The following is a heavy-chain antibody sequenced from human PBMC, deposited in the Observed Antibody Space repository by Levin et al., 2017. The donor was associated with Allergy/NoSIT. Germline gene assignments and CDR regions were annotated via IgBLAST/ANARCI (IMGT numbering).Heavy chain of an antibody. CDR3: ATNRGYGDLSWFDP. V-gene: IGHV1-24*01. J-gene: IGHJ5*02. D-gene: IGHD4-17*01. CDR1: GYTLTELS. Sequence: GESLKISCKVSGYTLTELSMHWVRQAPGKGLEWMGGFDPEDGETIYAQKFQGRVTMTEDTSTDTAYMELSSLRSEDTAVYYCATNRGYGDLSWFDPWGQGTLVTVSS. CDR2: FDPEDGET.